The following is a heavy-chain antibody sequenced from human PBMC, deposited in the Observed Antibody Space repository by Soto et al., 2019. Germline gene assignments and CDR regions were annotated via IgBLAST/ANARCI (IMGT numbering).Heavy chain of an antibody. CDR2: IYSAGKI. J-gene: IGHJ6*02. D-gene: IGHD2-15*01. Sequence: EVQLVASGGGLIQPGGSLRLSCAASGFTVRSNYMTWVRRAPGKGLEWVSVIYSAGKIDYADSVKGRFTTSSDNSQNTWFLQMNSLRAEDTAVYYCARDSGLIWGKYGMDVWGQGTTVTVSS. CDR3: ARDSGLIWGKYGMDV. V-gene: IGHV3-53*01. CDR1: GFTVRSNY.